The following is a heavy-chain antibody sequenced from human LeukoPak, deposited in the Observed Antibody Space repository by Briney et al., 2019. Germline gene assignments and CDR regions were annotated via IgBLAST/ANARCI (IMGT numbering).Heavy chain of an antibody. V-gene: IGHV1-8*01. CDR1: GYSFTNYD. CDR2: MNPNSGNT. Sequence: ASVKVSCKASGYSFTNYDINWVRQATGQGLEWMGWMNPNSGNTGLAQKFQGRVTMTRNTSIITAHMELSSLTSENTAVYYCARVYCSVVVAATRGCYFDSWGQGTLVTVSS. J-gene: IGHJ4*02. CDR3: ARVYCSVVVAATRGCYFDS. D-gene: IGHD2-15*01.